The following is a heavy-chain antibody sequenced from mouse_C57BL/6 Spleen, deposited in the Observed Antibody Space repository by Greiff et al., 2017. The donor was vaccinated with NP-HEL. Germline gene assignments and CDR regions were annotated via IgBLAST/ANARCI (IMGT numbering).Heavy chain of an antibody. Sequence: VQLVESGPELVKPGASVKISCKASGYSFTSYYIHWVKQRPGQGLEWIGWIYPGSGNTKYNEKFKGKATLTADTSSSTAYMQLSSLTSEDSAVYYCARRWGPYAMDYWGQGTSVTVSS. J-gene: IGHJ4*01. D-gene: IGHD1-1*02. CDR1: GYSFTSYY. CDR3: ARRWGPYAMDY. CDR2: IYPGSGNT. V-gene: IGHV1-66*01.